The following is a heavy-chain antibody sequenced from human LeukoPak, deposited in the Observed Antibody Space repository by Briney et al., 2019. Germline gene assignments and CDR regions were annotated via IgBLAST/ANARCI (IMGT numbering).Heavy chain of an antibody. J-gene: IGHJ4*02. CDR1: GFIFNNYA. Sequence: GGSLRLSCAASGFIFNNYAMSWVRQAPGKGLEWVSSISGSGGNTWYLDSVKGRFTISRDNSKNTLYLQMNSLRAEDTAVYYCAKDLSGSYDYWGQGTLVTVSS. D-gene: IGHD1-26*01. CDR3: AKDLSGSYDY. CDR2: ISGSGGNT. V-gene: IGHV3-23*01.